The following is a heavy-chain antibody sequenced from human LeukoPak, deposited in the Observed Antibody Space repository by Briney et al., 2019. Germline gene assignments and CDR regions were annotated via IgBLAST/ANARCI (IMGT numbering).Heavy chain of an antibody. J-gene: IGHJ6*04. D-gene: IGHD3-10*01. V-gene: IGHV1-69*13. CDR1: GGAFSSYA. CDR3: ASDSGSYSYDYYYYYGMDA. CDR2: IIPIFGTA. Sequence: SVKVSCKASGGAFSSYAISWVRQAPGQGLEWMGGIIPIFGTANYAQKFQGRVTITADESTSTAYMELSSLRSEDTAVYYCASDSGSYSYDYYYYYGMDAWGKGTTVTVSS.